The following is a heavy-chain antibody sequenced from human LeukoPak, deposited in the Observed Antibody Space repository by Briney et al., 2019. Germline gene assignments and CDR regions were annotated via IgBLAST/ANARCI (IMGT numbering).Heavy chain of an antibody. Sequence: GGSLRLSCAASGFTFSSYAMSWVRQAPGKGLEWVSAISGSGGSTYYADSVKGRFTISRDNSKNTLYLQMNSLRAEDTAVYYCAKDLVGALYYYYGMDVWGQGTSVTVSS. CDR3: AKDLVGALYYYYGMDV. D-gene: IGHD1-26*01. CDR1: GFTFSSYA. CDR2: ISGSGGST. V-gene: IGHV3-23*01. J-gene: IGHJ6*02.